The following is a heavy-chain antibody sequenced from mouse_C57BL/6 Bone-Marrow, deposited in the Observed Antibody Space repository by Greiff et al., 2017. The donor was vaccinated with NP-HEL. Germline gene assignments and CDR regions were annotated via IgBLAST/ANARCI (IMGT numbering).Heavy chain of an antibody. Sequence: EVKLMESGGGLVKPGGSLKLSCAASGFTFSSYAMSWVRQTPEKRLEWVATISDGGSYTYYPDTVKGRFTISRDNAKNNLYLQMSQLKAEDTAMYYCAMNWDRAWFAYWGQGTLVTVSA. CDR2: ISDGGSYT. D-gene: IGHD4-1*01. J-gene: IGHJ3*01. CDR1: GFTFSSYA. V-gene: IGHV5-4*03. CDR3: AMNWDRAWFAY.